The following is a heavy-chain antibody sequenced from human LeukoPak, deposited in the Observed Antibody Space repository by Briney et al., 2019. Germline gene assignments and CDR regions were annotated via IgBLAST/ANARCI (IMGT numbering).Heavy chain of an antibody. CDR2: IYYSGST. V-gene: IGHV4-30-4*01. Sequence: PSQTLSLTCTVSGGSISSGDYYWSWIRQPPGKGLEWIGYIYYSGSTYYNPSLKSRVTISVDTSKNQFSLKLSSVTAADTAVYYCAKDWIPYNRVFDCFDFWGQGTLVTVSS. CDR3: AKDWIPYNRVFDCFDF. CDR1: GGSISSGDYY. J-gene: IGHJ4*02. D-gene: IGHD1-1*01.